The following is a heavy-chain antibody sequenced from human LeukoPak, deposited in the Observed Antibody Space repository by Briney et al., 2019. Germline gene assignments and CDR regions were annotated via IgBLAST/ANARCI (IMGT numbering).Heavy chain of an antibody. D-gene: IGHD6-13*01. V-gene: IGHV1-18*01. J-gene: IGHJ4*02. Sequence: ASVKVSCKASGYTFTSYGISWVRQAPGQGLEWMGWISAYNGNTNYAQKLQGRVTMTTDTSTSTAYMELRSLRSGDTAVYYCARNRRRIAAAGTIDYWGQGTLVTVSS. CDR1: GYTFTSYG. CDR3: ARNRRRIAAAGTIDY. CDR2: ISAYNGNT.